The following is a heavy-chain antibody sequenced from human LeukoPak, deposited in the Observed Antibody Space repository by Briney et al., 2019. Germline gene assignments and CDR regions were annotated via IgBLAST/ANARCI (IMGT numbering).Heavy chain of an antibody. V-gene: IGHV4-31*03. D-gene: IGHD3-10*01. CDR2: IYYSGST. CDR1: GGSISSGGYY. J-gene: IGHJ4*02. Sequence: SQTLSLTCTVSGGSISSGGYYWSWIRQHPGKGLEWIGYIYYSGSTYYNPSLKSRVTISVDTSKNQFSLKLSSVTAADTAVYYCARSSLLWFGELSEPFDYWGQGTLVTVSS. CDR3: ARSSLLWFGELSEPFDY.